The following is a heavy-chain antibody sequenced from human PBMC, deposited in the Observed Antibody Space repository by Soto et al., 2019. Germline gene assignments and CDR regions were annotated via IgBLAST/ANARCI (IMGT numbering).Heavy chain of an antibody. Sequence: QVQLVQSGTEEKKPGASVKVSCKASGYTFTSYAMHWVRQAPGQRLEWMGWINAGNGNTKYSQKFQGRVTITRDTSASTAYMGLSSLRSEDTAVYYCAGAVAVPADFVYWGQGTLVTVSS. V-gene: IGHV1-3*05. D-gene: IGHD6-19*01. CDR1: GYTFTSYA. J-gene: IGHJ4*02. CDR3: AGAVAVPADFVY. CDR2: INAGNGNT.